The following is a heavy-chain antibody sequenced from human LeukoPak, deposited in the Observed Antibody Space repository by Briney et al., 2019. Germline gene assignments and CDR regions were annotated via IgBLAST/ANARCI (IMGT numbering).Heavy chain of an antibody. CDR2: MNTNSGNT. D-gene: IGHD3-10*01. Sequence: ASVKVSCKASGYTFTSYDINWVRQAPGQGLEWMGWMNTNSGNTGYAQKFQGRVTITRNTSISTAYMELSSLRSEDTAVYYCARGLAYYGSGSFFDYWGQGTLVTVSS. V-gene: IGHV1-8*03. CDR1: GYTFTSYD. J-gene: IGHJ4*02. CDR3: ARGLAYYGSGSFFDY.